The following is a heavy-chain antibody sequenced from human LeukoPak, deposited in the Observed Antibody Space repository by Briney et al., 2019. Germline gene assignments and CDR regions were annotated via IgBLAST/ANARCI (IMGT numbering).Heavy chain of an antibody. D-gene: IGHD2-15*01. CDR3: ARVVLGYCSGGSCFGRWFDP. CDR2: IYYSGST. J-gene: IGHJ5*02. V-gene: IGHV4-31*03. CDR1: GGSISSGGYY. Sequence: SETLSLTCTVSGGSISSGGYYWSWIRQHPGKGLEWIGYIYYSGSTYYNPSLKSRVTISVDTSKNQFSLKLSSVTAADTAVYYCARVVLGYCSGGSCFGRWFDPWGQGTLATVSS.